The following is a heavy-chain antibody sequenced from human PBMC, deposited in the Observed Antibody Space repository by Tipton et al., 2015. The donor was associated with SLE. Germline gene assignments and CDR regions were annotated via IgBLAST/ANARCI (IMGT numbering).Heavy chain of an antibody. Sequence: GSLRLSCAASGFYFSNCAMSWVRQAPGKGLEWVSAISTGGHNTYYADSVKGRFTLSRDNSRNTVYLQLNSLRADDTAVYYCAKNLATSRPAYDFWGHGTLVAVSS. V-gene: IGHV3-23*01. J-gene: IGHJ4*01. CDR3: AKNLATSRPAYDF. D-gene: IGHD3-3*02. CDR1: GFYFSNCA. CDR2: ISTGGHNT.